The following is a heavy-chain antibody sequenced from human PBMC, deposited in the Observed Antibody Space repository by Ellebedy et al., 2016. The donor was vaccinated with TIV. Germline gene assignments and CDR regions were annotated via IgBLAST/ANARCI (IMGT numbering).Heavy chain of an antibody. CDR2: IYYSGST. Sequence: GSLRLSCTVSGGSISSYYWSWIRQPPGKGLEWIGYIYYSGSTNYNPSLKSRVTISVDTSKNQFSLKLSSVTAADTAVYYCAEAYGSGRGYYYYGMDVWGQGTTVTVSS. V-gene: IGHV4-59*08. J-gene: IGHJ6*02. D-gene: IGHD3-10*01. CDR1: GGSISSYY. CDR3: AEAYGSGRGYYYYGMDV.